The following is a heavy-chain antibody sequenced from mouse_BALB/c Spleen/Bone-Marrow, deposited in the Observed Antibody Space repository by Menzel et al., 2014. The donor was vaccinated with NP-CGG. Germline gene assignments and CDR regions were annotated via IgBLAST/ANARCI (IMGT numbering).Heavy chain of an antibody. CDR1: GFTFSSFG. J-gene: IGHJ4*01. V-gene: IGHV5-17*02. CDR3: ARYGYYDAMDY. Sequence: EVQLVESGGGLVQPGGSRKLSCAASGFTFSSFGMHWVRQAPEKGLEWVAYISSGSSTIYHADTVKGRFTISRDNPKNTLFLQMTSLRSEDTAMYYCARYGYYDAMDYWGQGTSVTVSS. CDR2: ISSGSSTI. D-gene: IGHD2-2*01.